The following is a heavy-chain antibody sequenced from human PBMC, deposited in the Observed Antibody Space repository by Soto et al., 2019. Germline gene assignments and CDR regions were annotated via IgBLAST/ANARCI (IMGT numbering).Heavy chain of an antibody. CDR1: GGSVSSGSYY. CDR2: IYYSGST. Sequence: QVQLQESGPGLVKPSETLSLTCTVSGGSVSSGSYYWSWIRQPPGKGLEWIGYIYYSGSTNYNSSLKSRVTISVDTSTNQFSLKLSSVTAADTAVYYCAGEGYGPYYFYYYAMDVWGQGTTVTVSS. CDR3: AGEGYGPYYFYYYAMDV. J-gene: IGHJ6*02. V-gene: IGHV4-61*01. D-gene: IGHD5-18*01.